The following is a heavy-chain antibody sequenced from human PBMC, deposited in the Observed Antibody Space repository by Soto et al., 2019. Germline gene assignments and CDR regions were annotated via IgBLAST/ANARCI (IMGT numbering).Heavy chain of an antibody. Sequence: QVQLVQSGAEVKKPGASVKVSCKASGYTFTTYYIHWVRQAPGQGLEWMGVINPSGGGTSYAQKFKDRVSMTRDASTTTVYMEVRSLTYEATALYYCARDHVGAAGYSAFWGQGTLVTVSS. J-gene: IGHJ4*02. CDR2: INPSGGGT. V-gene: IGHV1-46*03. CDR3: ARDHVGAAGYSAF. CDR1: GYTFTTYY. D-gene: IGHD6-13*01.